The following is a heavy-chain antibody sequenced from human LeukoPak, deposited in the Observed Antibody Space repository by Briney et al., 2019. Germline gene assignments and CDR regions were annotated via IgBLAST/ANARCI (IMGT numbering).Heavy chain of an antibody. Sequence: GGSLRLSCAASGFTFSSCTMRWVRQAPGKGLEWVSSISGRTGDTYYADSVEGRFTISRDISKNTLYLQMNTLRAEDTAVYYCAKGTTGAPRGIDYWGQGTLVSVSS. V-gene: IGHV3-23*01. CDR3: AKGTTGAPRGIDY. CDR1: GFTFSSCT. CDR2: ISGRTGDT. D-gene: IGHD1-26*01. J-gene: IGHJ4*02.